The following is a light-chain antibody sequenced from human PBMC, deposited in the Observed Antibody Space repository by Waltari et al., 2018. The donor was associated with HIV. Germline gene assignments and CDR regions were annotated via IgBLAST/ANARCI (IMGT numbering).Light chain of an antibody. CDR3: ASWDDKLSHWV. CDR1: NSNVAKNF. V-gene: IGLV1-47*01. Sequence: QSVLTQPPSASKSPGQRFLISCSVTNSNVAKNFVSWFQQVPGGAPKLVIYRNDRRSSGVPDRFSGAKSGSSATLAISGLQSDDEADYFCASWDDKLSHWVFGVGTKLTV. J-gene: IGLJ3*02. CDR2: RND.